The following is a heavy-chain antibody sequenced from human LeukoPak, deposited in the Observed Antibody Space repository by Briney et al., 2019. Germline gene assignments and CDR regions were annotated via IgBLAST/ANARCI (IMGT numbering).Heavy chain of an antibody. CDR3: ARVDTAMVY. CDR2: INHNGNVN. D-gene: IGHD5-18*01. V-gene: IGHV3-7*01. Sequence: GGSLRLSCAASGFTFSSYWMNWARQAPGKGLEWVASINHNGNVNYYVDSVKGRFTISRDNAKNSLYLQMSNLRAEDTAVYYCARVDTAMVYWGQGTLVTVSS. J-gene: IGHJ4*02. CDR1: GFTFSSYW.